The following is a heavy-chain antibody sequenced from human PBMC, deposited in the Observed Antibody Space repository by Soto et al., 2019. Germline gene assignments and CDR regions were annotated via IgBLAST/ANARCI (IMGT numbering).Heavy chain of an antibody. CDR3: AKSTGGTANGMGV. CDR2: ISWNSGTI. CDR1: GFSFDDYA. D-gene: IGHD2-8*02. Sequence: EVQVVESGGGLVQPGRSLRLSCAASGFSFDDYAMHWVRQAPGKGLEWVSGISWNSGTIGYAESVKGRFTISRDNDKNSLYLQMNSMRAEDTALYYCAKSTGGTANGMGVWGQGTTVTVSS. V-gene: IGHV3-9*01. J-gene: IGHJ6*02.